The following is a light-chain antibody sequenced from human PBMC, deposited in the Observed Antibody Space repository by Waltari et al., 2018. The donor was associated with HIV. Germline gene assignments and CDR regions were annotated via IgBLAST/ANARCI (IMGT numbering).Light chain of an antibody. CDR2: GAS. CDR3: QQTYKTPQT. Sequence: DIQMTQSPSSLSASVGDRVTITCRASQTINSYLNWYQQSPGRAPKLLIFGASNLQSGVPSRFSGGGYGTDFTLTVSSLEPEDFATYFCQQTYKTPQTFGQGTRVEI. CDR1: QTINSY. J-gene: IGKJ5*01. V-gene: IGKV1-39*01.